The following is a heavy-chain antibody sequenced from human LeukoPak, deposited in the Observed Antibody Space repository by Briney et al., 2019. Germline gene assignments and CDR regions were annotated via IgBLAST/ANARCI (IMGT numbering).Heavy chain of an antibody. J-gene: IGHJ4*01. CDR2: ISRDSSNI. CDR1: GFTVSSNY. V-gene: IGHV3-48*02. CDR3: ARESY. Sequence: GGSLRLSCAASGFTVSSNYMSWVRQAPGRGLEWVSYISRDSSNIYYADSVMGRFTISRDNAKNSLFLQMSSLRDEDTAVYYCARESYWG.